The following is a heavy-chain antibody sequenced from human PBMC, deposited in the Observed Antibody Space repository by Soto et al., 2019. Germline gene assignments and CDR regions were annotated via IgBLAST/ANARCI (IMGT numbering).Heavy chain of an antibody. Sequence: QVQLVQSGAEVQKPGSSVKVSCKASGGTFSSYTISWVRQAPGQGLEWMGRIIPILGIANYAQKFQGRGTITADKSKSTAYMELSSLRSEDTAVYYCARGSSSSWDKPEGFCDYWGQGTLVTVSS. CDR3: ARGSSSSWDKPEGFCDY. D-gene: IGHD6-13*01. V-gene: IGHV1-69*02. CDR1: GGTFSSYT. CDR2: IIPILGIA. J-gene: IGHJ4*02.